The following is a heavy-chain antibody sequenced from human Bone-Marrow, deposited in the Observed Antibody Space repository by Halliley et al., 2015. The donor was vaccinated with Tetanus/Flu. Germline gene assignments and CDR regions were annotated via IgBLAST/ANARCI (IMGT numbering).Heavy chain of an antibody. J-gene: IGHJ4*02. Sequence: SLRLSCAASGFTFSTYAMSWVRQAPGKGLEWVSLISGIGDKIYFADSVKGRFTVSRDNSKNTLYLQMSSLRAEDTAVYYCAKRNYCSTSTCCFDYWGQGTLVTVSS. V-gene: IGHV3-23*01. D-gene: IGHD2-2*01. CDR2: ISGIGDKI. CDR1: GFTFSTYA. CDR3: AKRNYCSTSTCCFDY.